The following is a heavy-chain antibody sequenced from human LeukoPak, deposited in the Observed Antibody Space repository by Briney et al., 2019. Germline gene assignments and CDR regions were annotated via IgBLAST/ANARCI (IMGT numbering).Heavy chain of an antibody. J-gene: IGHJ3*01. D-gene: IGHD5-24*01. Sequence: SETLSLTCTVSGGPIASSAYYWVWVLQSPGRGLEWLGSIYNNGDTYYNPSFESRVTIAIETSKNQFSLKMTSVTAADTAAYYCTSRGFRLPLNAFDVWGQGTRVAVSS. CDR2: IYNNGDT. CDR3: TSRGFRLPLNAFDV. V-gene: IGHV4-39*01. CDR1: GGPIASSAYY.